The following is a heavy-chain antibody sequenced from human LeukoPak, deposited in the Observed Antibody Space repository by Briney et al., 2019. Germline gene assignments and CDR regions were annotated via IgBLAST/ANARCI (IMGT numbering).Heavy chain of an antibody. CDR2: IYHSGRT. D-gene: IGHD2-21*01. J-gene: IGHJ4*02. Sequence: SETLSLTCTVSRGSISSYYWCWIRQPPGKGLEWIGYIYHSGRTNYNLSLKSRVTTSAHTSKHQFSLKLSSVTAADTAVYYCARHRHRGGIAVLYYCDCWGRGTLVTVSS. V-gene: IGHV4-59*08. CDR3: ARHRHRGGIAVLYYCDC. CDR1: RGSISSYY.